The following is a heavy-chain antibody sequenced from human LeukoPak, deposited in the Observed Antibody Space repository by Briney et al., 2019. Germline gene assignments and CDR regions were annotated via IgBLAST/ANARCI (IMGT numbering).Heavy chain of an antibody. V-gene: IGHV4-4*07. CDR2: IYTSGST. CDR3: ARVVVVVPAVLGGAFDI. Sequence: SETLSPTCTVSGGSISSYYWSWIRQPAGKGLEWIGRIYTSGSTNYNPSLKSRVTMSVDTSKNQFSLKLSSVTAADTAVYYCARVVVVVPAVLGGAFDIWGQGTMVTVSS. D-gene: IGHD2-2*01. CDR1: GGSISSYY. J-gene: IGHJ3*02.